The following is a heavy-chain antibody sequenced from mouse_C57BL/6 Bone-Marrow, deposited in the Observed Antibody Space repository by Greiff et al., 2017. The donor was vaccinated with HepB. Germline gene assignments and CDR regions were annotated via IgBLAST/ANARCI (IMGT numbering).Heavy chain of an antibody. Sequence: EVQLQQSGPELVKPGASVKMSCKASGYTFPDYNMHWVKQSHGKSLEWIGYINPNNGGTSYNQKFKGKATLTVNKSSSTAYMELRSLTSEGSAVYYCARDDGYPHYYAMDYWGQGTSVTVSS. CDR2: INPNNGGT. D-gene: IGHD2-3*01. CDR1: GYTFPDYN. J-gene: IGHJ4*01. V-gene: IGHV1-22*01. CDR3: ARDDGYPHYYAMDY.